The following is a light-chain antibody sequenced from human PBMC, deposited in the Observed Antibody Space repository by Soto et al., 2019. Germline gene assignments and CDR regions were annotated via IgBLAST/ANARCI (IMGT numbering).Light chain of an antibody. V-gene: IGKV3-15*01. CDR1: QSMGSN. Sequence: EIVMTQSPATMSVSPGERATLSCRASQSMGSNVAWYQQKPGQAPRLLIYGASTRAAGIPARFSGSGSGTEFTLTITSLQSEDFAVYYCQQFHNLPRTFGQGTKVEI. CDR3: QQFHNLPRT. CDR2: GAS. J-gene: IGKJ1*01.